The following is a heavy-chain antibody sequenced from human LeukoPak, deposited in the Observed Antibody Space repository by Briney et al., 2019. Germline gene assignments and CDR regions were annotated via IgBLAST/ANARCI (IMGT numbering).Heavy chain of an antibody. Sequence: GASVKVSCKVSGYTLTELSMHWVRQAPGKGLEWMGGFDPEDGETIYAQKFQGRVTMTEDTSTDTAYMELSSLRSEDTAVYYCATAVLRYFDWLLALDYWGQGTLVTVSS. J-gene: IGHJ4*02. D-gene: IGHD3-9*01. CDR1: GYTLTELS. V-gene: IGHV1-24*01. CDR2: FDPEDGET. CDR3: ATAVLRYFDWLLALDY.